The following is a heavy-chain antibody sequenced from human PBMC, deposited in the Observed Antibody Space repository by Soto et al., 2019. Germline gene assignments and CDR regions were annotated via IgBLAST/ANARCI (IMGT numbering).Heavy chain of an antibody. CDR3: AKGIHGSSLIFES. V-gene: IGHV3-23*01. D-gene: IGHD6-6*01. CDR1: GFIFSTCA. J-gene: IGHJ4*02. Sequence: GGSLRLSCAASGFIFSTCAMSWVRQAPGKGPEWVSSVTGSGTSTFYADSVKGRFTISRDNTRNTLYLLMNSLRADDTAVYYCAKGIHGSSLIFESWGQGTLVTVSS. CDR2: VTGSGTST.